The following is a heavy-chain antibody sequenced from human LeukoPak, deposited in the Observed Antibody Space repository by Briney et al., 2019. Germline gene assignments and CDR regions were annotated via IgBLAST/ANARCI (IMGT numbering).Heavy chain of an antibody. CDR2: MSDSGTRT. V-gene: IGHV3-23*01. CDR1: GFTFSSYA. D-gene: IGHD3-22*01. CDR3: ARDGRNYYDRSGYYSALAY. Sequence: GGSLRLSCAASGFTFSSYAMSWVRQAPGKGLEWVSAMSDSGTRTYYADSVKGRFTISRDNSKNTLYLQMNSLRADDTAVYYCARDGRNYYDRSGYYSALAYWGQGTLVTVSS. J-gene: IGHJ4*02.